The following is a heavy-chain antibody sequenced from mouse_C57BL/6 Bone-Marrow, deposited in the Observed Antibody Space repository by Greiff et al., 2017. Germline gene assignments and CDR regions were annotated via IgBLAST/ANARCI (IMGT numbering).Heavy chain of an antibody. CDR3: ARHYGSSFFAY. CDR2: INPGSGGT. CDR1: GYAFTNYL. J-gene: IGHJ3*01. Sequence: VQLQQSGAELVRPGTSVKVSCKASGYAFTNYLIEWVKQRPGQGLEWIGVINPGSGGTNYNEKFKGKATLTADKSSSTAYMQLSSLTSEDSAVYFCARHYGSSFFAYWGRGTLVTVSA. V-gene: IGHV1-54*01. D-gene: IGHD1-1*01.